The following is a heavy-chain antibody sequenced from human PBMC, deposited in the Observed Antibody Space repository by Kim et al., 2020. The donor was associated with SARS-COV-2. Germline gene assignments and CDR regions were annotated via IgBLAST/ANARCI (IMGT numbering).Heavy chain of an antibody. V-gene: IGHV4-39*07. J-gene: IGHJ5*02. D-gene: IGHD2-15*01. CDR3: ARAPVVVENWFDP. Sequence: YNPSLKSRVSISVDTSKSQFSLKLSSVTAADTAVYYCARAPVVVENWFDPWGQGTLVTVSS.